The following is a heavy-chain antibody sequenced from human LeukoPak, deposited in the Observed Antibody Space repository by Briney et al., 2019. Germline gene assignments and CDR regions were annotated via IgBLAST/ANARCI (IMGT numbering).Heavy chain of an antibody. CDR1: GFTFSNHG. V-gene: IGHV3-30*02. Sequence: PGGSLRLSCAASGFTFSNHGMHWVRQAPGKGLEWVALIRIDGSHKYYADSVRGRFTISRDNSKSTVYLQMNSLRAEDTVVYYCAKIATVVPAASRNWFDPWGQGTLVTVSS. D-gene: IGHD2-2*01. CDR2: IRIDGSHK. CDR3: AKIATVVPAASRNWFDP. J-gene: IGHJ5*02.